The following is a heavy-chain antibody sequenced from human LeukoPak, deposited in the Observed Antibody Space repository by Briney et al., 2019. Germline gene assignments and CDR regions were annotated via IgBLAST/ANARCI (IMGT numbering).Heavy chain of an antibody. CDR2: IYHSGNI. CDR3: ARGRGYLREFDY. V-gene: IGHV4-4*02. D-gene: IGHD5-12*01. Sequence: PSETLSLTCVVSGGSISSLNWWTWVRQPPGKGLEWIGEIYHSGNINSNPSLTSRVTISVDTSKNQFSLKLSSVTAADTAVYYCARGRGYLREFDYWGQGTLVTVSS. CDR1: GGSISSLNW. J-gene: IGHJ4*02.